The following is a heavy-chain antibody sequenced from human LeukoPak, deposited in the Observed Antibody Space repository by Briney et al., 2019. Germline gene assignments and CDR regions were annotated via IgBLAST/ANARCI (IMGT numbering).Heavy chain of an antibody. Sequence: ASVKVSCKASGYTFTGYYMHWVRQAPGQGLEWMGWINPNSGGTNYAQKFQGRVTMTRDTSISTAYMELSRLRSDDTAVYYCARRLPGIAAAGTRNWFDPWGQGTLVTVSS. D-gene: IGHD6-13*01. J-gene: IGHJ5*02. CDR1: GYTFTGYY. V-gene: IGHV1-2*02. CDR2: INPNSGGT. CDR3: ARRLPGIAAAGTRNWFDP.